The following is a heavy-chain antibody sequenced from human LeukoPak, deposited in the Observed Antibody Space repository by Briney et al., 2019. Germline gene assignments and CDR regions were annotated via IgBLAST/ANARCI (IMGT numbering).Heavy chain of an antibody. D-gene: IGHD2-2*02. CDR3: ARSETYCSSTSCYTGRYYFDY. J-gene: IGHJ4*02. CDR2: ISSYNGNT. CDR1: GYTFTSYG. V-gene: IGHV1-18*01. Sequence: VASVKVSCKASGYTFTSYGISWVRQAPGQGLEWMGWISSYNGNTNYAQKLQGRVTMTTDTSTSTAYMELRSLRSDDTAVYYCARSETYCSSTSCYTGRYYFDYWGQGTLVTVSS.